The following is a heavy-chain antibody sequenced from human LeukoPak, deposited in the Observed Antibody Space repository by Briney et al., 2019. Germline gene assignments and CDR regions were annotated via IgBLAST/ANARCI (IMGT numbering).Heavy chain of an antibody. J-gene: IGHJ6*03. Sequence: NPGGSLRLSCAASGFIFSTYGMHWVRQAPGKGLEWVSSMSSSSSHIYYGDSVKGRFTISRDNAKNSLYLQMNSLRAEDTAIYYCARGFREVGVVIISGVSYMDVWGKGTTVTVSS. CDR1: GFIFSTYG. CDR2: MSSSSSHI. V-gene: IGHV3-21*01. CDR3: ARGFREVGVVIISGVSYMDV. D-gene: IGHD3-3*01.